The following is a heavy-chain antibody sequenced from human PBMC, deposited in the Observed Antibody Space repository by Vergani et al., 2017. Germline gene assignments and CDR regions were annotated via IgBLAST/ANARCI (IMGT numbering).Heavy chain of an antibody. CDR3: ARDTRDGRYYYYGMDV. CDR2: IYTSGST. CDR1: GGSISSGSYY. D-gene: IGHD5-24*01. V-gene: IGHV4-61*02. Sequence: QVQLQESGPGLVKPSQTLSLTCTVSGGSISSGSYYWSWIRQPAGKGLEWIGRIYTSGSTNYNPSLKSRVTMSVDTSKNQFSLKLSSVTAEDTAVYYCARDTRDGRYYYYGMDVWGQGTTVTVSS. J-gene: IGHJ6*02.